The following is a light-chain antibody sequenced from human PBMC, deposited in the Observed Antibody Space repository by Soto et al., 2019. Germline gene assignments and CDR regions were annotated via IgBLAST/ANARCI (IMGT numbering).Light chain of an antibody. CDR2: AAS. Sequence: DIQITKSPSSLSASVGDRVTITCRASQSISSYLNWYQQKPGKAPKLLIYAASSLQSGVPSRFSGSGSGTDFTLTISSLQPEDFATYYCQQSYSTLLSFGQGTRLEIK. J-gene: IGKJ5*01. CDR3: QQSYSTLLS. CDR1: QSISSY. V-gene: IGKV1-39*01.